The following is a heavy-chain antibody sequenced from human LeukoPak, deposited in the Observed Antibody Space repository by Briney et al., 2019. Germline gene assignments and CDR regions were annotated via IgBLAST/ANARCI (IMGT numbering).Heavy chain of an antibody. CDR1: GYSFTNYW. Sequence: KCGESLKISCKGSGYSFTNYWIGWVRQMPGKGLEWMGIIYPGDSDTRYSPSFQGQVTISADKSISTAYLQWSSLRASDTAIYFCAYGKYYFDYWGQGTLVTVSS. J-gene: IGHJ4*02. CDR2: IYPGDSDT. D-gene: IGHD3-16*01. CDR3: AYGKYYFDY. V-gene: IGHV5-51*01.